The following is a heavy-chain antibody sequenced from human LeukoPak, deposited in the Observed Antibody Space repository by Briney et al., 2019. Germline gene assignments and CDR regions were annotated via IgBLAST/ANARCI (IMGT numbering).Heavy chain of an antibody. J-gene: IGHJ4*02. D-gene: IGHD2-15*01. V-gene: IGHV4-59*08. CDR3: ARHHKYCSGGSCYLFDY. Sequence: PSETLSLTCTVSGDSISSYYWSWIRQPPGKGLEWIGYLYYSGSTNYNPSLQSRVTISVDTSKNQFSLKLTSVTAADTAVYFCARHHKYCSGGSCYLFDYWGQGTLVTVSS. CDR1: GDSISSYY. CDR2: LYYSGST.